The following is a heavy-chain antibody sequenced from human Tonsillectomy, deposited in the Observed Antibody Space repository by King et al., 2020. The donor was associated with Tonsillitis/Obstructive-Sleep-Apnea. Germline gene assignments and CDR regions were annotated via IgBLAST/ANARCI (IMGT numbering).Heavy chain of an antibody. CDR1: GGSISSYY. V-gene: IGHV4-59*01. Sequence: QLQESGPGLVKPSETLSLTCTVSGGSISSYYWSWIRQPPGKGLEWIGYIYYSGGTKYNPSLKSRVIISVDTSKNQFSLKLSSVTAADTAVYYCAREALDAFDIWGQGTMVTISS. CDR2: IYYSGGT. J-gene: IGHJ3*02. CDR3: AREALDAFDI.